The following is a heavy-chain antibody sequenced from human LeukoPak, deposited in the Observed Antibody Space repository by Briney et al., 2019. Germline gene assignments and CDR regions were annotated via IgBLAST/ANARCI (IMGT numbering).Heavy chain of an antibody. CDR2: INPNSGGT. J-gene: IGHJ5*02. Sequence: ASVKVSCKASGYTFTGYYMHWVRQAPGQGLEWMGWINPNSGGTNYAQKFQGRVTMTRDTSISTAYMELSRLRSDDTAVYYCARCGSGGSCYSFDWFDPWGQGTLVTVSS. CDR1: GYTFTGYY. CDR3: ARCGSGGSCYSFDWFDP. V-gene: IGHV1-2*02. D-gene: IGHD2-15*01.